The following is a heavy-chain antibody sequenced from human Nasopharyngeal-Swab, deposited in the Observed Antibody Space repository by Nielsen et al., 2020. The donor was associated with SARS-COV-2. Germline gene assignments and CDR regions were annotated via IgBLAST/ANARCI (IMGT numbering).Heavy chain of an antibody. CDR3: AKDSNYDGHRGAFDY. V-gene: IGHV3-9*01. CDR2: ISWNSAHI. Sequence: SLKISCAASGFTFDDYAMHWVRQAPGKGLEWVSGISWNSAHIVYADSVKGRFTISRDNAKNSLYLQMNSLRAEDTALYYCAKDSNYDGHRGAFDYWGQGTLVSVSS. CDR1: GFTFDDYA. J-gene: IGHJ4*02. D-gene: IGHD4-23*01.